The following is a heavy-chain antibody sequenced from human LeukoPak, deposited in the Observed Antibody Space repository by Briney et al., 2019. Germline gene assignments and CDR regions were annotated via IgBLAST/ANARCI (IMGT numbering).Heavy chain of an antibody. V-gene: IGHV1-69*05. D-gene: IGHD1-26*01. CDR3: AGGIASYSSSYFDY. J-gene: IGHJ4*02. CDR2: IIPIFGTA. Sequence: SVKVSCKASGGTFSSYAISWVRQAPGQGLEWMGRIIPIFGTANYAQKFQGRVTITTDESTSTAYMELSSLRSEDTAVYYCAGGIASYSSSYFDYWGQGALVTVSS. CDR1: GGTFSSYA.